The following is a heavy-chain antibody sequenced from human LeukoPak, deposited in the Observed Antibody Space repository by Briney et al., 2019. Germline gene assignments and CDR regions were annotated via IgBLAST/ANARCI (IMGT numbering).Heavy chain of an antibody. Sequence: PSETLSLTCAVYGGSFSGYYWSWIRQPPGKGLEWIGEINHSGSTNYNPSLKSRVTISVDTSKNQFSLKLSSVTAADTAVYYCARDFWGSSWYIDYWGQGTLVTVSS. CDR2: INHSGST. CDR1: GGSFSGYY. CDR3: ARDFWGSSWYIDY. V-gene: IGHV4-34*01. D-gene: IGHD6-13*01. J-gene: IGHJ4*02.